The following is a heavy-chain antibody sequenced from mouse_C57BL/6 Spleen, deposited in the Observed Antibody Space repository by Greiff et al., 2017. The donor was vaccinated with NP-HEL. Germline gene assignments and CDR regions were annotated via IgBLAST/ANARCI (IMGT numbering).Heavy chain of an antibody. D-gene: IGHD1-1*01. J-gene: IGHJ2*01. CDR3: ARGGTGAYDFDY. Sequence: QVQLQQPGAELVRPGSSVKLSCKASGYTFTSYWMDWVKQRPGQGLEWIGNIYPSDSETHYNQKFKDKATLTVDKSSSPAYLQLSSLTSEDSAVYYCARGGTGAYDFDYWGQGTTLTVSS. CDR1: GYTFTSYW. CDR2: IYPSDSET. V-gene: IGHV1-61*01.